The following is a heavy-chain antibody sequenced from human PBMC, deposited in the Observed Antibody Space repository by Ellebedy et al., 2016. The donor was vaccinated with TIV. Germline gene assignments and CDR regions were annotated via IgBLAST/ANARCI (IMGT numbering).Heavy chain of an antibody. CDR3: ARGSRDGYNYDFDY. V-gene: IGHV1-69*13. CDR2: ILPIFGTT. CDR1: GGSFSTYA. D-gene: IGHD5-24*01. Sequence: AASVKVSCKASGGSFSTYAISWVRQAPGQGLEWMGGILPIFGTTEYAQKFQGRVTITADESTSTTYMGLSSLRSEDTAVYYCARGSRDGYNYDFDYWGQGTLVAVSS. J-gene: IGHJ4*02.